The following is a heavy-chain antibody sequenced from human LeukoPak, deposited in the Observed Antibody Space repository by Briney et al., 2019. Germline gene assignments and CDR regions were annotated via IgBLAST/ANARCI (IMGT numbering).Heavy chain of an antibody. V-gene: IGHV3-48*01. D-gene: IGHD6-19*01. Sequence: PGGSLRLSCAASGFTFSSYSMNWVRQAPGKGLEWVSYISSSSSTIYYADSVKGRFTISRDNAKNSLYLQMNSLRAEDTAVYYCARDSSTLDYWDQGTLVTVSS. J-gene: IGHJ4*02. CDR2: ISSSSSTI. CDR3: ARDSSTLDY. CDR1: GFTFSSYS.